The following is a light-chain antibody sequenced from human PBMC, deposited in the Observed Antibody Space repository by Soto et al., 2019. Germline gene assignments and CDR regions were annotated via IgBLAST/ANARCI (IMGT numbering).Light chain of an antibody. Sequence: LTQPPSASGTPGQRVTIPCSGSSSNIGTNSVNWYQQFPGTAPKLVICTNNQRPSGVPDRFSGSKSGTSASLAISGLQSEDEADYFCAAWDDSLNAVMFGGGTKVTVL. CDR2: TNN. V-gene: IGLV1-44*01. CDR1: SSNIGTNS. J-gene: IGLJ3*02. CDR3: AAWDDSLNAVM.